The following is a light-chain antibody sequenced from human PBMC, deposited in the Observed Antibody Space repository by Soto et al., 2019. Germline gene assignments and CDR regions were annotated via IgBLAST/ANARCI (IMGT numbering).Light chain of an antibody. J-gene: IGKJ2*01. CDR2: DTS. Sequence: DIVLTQSPATLSLSPGERATLSCRASQSVRSSLAWYQQKPGQAPRLLIYDTSNRATGIPARFSGSGSGTDFTLTISSLEPEDFAVYYCQQRSNWQYTFGQGTKLEIK. CDR3: QQRSNWQYT. V-gene: IGKV3-11*01. CDR1: QSVRSS.